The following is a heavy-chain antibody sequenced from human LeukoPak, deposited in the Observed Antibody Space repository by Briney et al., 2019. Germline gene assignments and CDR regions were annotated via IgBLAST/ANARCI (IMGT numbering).Heavy chain of an antibody. J-gene: IGHJ4*02. Sequence: ASETLSLTCTVSGGSISSKTYYWGWIRQAPGKGLEWVAHIKQDGSEKYYVDSVKGRFTISRDNAKNSVYLQMNSLRAEDTAVYYCARSGSSSLWYFDYWGQGALVTVSS. D-gene: IGHD6-13*01. CDR3: ARSGSSSLWYFDY. V-gene: IGHV3-7*01. CDR1: GGSISSKTYY. CDR2: IKQDGSEK.